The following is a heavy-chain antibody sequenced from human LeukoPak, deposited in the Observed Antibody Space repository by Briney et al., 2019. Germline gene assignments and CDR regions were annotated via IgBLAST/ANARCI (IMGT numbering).Heavy chain of an antibody. Sequence: SETLSLTCTVSGGSISRSSYYWGWIRQPPGKGLEWIGSISHSGSTYYNPSLKSRVTISVDTSKNHFSLKLSSVTAADTAVYYCARDSGYYDFWSGYFLSATPGGGFDPWGQGTLVTVSS. CDR3: ARDSGYYDFWSGYFLSATPGGGFDP. CDR1: GGSISRSSYY. CDR2: ISHSGST. D-gene: IGHD3-3*01. V-gene: IGHV4-39*02. J-gene: IGHJ5*02.